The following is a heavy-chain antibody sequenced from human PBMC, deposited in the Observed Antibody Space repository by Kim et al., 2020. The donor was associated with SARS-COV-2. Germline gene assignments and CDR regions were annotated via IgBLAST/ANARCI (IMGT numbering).Heavy chain of an antibody. D-gene: IGHD3-3*01. CDR2: IYSGSSLI. J-gene: IGHJ4*02. CDR3: WRLWSGYSGFDY. Sequence: GGSLRLSCAASGFTFSVYAMNWVRQAPGRGLEWVSSIYSGSSLIFYADSVQGRFTISRDDAKNSLYLQMDSLRADDTAVYYCWRLWSGYSGFDYWGQGTL. V-gene: IGHV3-21*01. CDR1: GFTFSVYA.